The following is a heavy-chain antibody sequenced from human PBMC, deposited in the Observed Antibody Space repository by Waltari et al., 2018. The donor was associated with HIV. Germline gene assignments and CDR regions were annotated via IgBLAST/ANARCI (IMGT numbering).Heavy chain of an antibody. D-gene: IGHD5-18*01. J-gene: IGHJ4*02. Sequence: QVQLQESGPGLVKPSETLSLTCTVSGGSISSYYWSWIRQPPGKGLEWIGYIYYSGSTNYNPSLKSRVTISVDTSKNQFSLKLSSVTAADTAVYYCARAEVDTAMVFDYWGQGTLVTVSS. CDR2: IYYSGST. V-gene: IGHV4-59*01. CDR1: GGSISSYY. CDR3: ARAEVDTAMVFDY.